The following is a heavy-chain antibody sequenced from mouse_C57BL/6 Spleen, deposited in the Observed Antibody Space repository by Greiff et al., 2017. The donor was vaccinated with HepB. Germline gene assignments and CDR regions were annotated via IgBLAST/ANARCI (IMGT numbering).Heavy chain of an antibody. Sequence: QVQLQQPGAELVKPGASVKLSCKASGYTFTSYWMHWVKQRPGQGLEWIGMIHPNSGSTNYNEKFKSKATLTVDKSSSTAYMQLSSLTSEDSAVYYCARKTPYAIDYWGQGTSVTVSS. V-gene: IGHV1-64*01. CDR3: ARKTPYAIDY. J-gene: IGHJ4*01. CDR2: IHPNSGST. CDR1: GYTFTSYW.